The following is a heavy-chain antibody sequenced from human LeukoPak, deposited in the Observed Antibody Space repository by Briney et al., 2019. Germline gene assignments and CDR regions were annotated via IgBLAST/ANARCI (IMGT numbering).Heavy chain of an antibody. V-gene: IGHV4-59*01. Sequence: SETLSLTCTVSGGSISSYYWSWIRQPPGKGLEWIGYIYYSGSTNYNPSLKSRVTISVDTSKNQFSLRLSSVTAADTAVYYCARLAAADYYYYYGMDVWGQGTTVTVSS. D-gene: IGHD6-13*01. CDR1: GGSISSYY. CDR3: ARLAAADYYYYYGMDV. CDR2: IYYSGST. J-gene: IGHJ6*02.